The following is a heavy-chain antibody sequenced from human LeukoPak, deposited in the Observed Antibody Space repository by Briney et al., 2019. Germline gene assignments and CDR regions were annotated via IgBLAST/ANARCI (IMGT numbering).Heavy chain of an antibody. J-gene: IGHJ3*02. CDR2: IYYSGST. Sequence: SETLSLTCTVSCASITNYYWSWIRQPPGKGLEWIGYIYYSGSTNYNPSLNSRVTISIDKSKNQFSLKLNSVTAADTAVYYCARDRGYLDGFDIWGQGTMVTVSS. D-gene: IGHD3-10*01. V-gene: IGHV4-59*01. CDR1: CASITNYY. CDR3: ARDRGYLDGFDI.